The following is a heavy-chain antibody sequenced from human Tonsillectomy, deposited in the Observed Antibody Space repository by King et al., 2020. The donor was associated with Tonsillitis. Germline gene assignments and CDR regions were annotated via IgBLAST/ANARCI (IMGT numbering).Heavy chain of an antibody. CDR3: AKVLPAVAGVAYYYGRDV. CDR1: GFTFSSYD. J-gene: IGHJ6*02. V-gene: IGHV3-30*18. CDR2: ISYDGSNK. Sequence: VQLVESGGGVVQPGRSLRLSCAASGFTFSSYDMHWVRQAPGKGLEWVAVISYDGSNKYYADSVKGRFTISRDNFKNTLYLQMNSLRAEDTAVYYCAKVLPAVAGVAYYYGRDVWGQGTTVTVSS. D-gene: IGHD6-19*01.